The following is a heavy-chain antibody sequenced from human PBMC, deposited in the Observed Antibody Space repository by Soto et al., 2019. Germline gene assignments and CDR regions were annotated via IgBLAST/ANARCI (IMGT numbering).Heavy chain of an antibody. J-gene: IGHJ6*02. V-gene: IGHV3-48*03. CDR2: ISSSGSTI. D-gene: IGHD3-3*01. CDR1: GFTFSSYE. CDR3: AREEDKYYDFWSGYFALGMDV. Sequence: GSLRLSWAASGFTFSSYEMNWVLHSPGKGLEWVSYISSSGSTIYYADSVKGRFTISRDSAKNSLYLQMNSLRAEDTAVYYCAREEDKYYDFWSGYFALGMDVWGQGTTVTVSS.